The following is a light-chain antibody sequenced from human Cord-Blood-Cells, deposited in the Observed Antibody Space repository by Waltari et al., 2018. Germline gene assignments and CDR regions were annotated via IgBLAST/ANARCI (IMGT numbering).Light chain of an antibody. Sequence: EIVFTQSPATLSLSPGERATLSCRASQSVSSYLAWYQQKPGQAPRLLIYDASNRATGIPARFSGSGSGTDFTLTISSLEPEDFAVYYCQQRSNWLFTFGPGTKVDI. CDR3: QQRSNWLFT. V-gene: IGKV3-11*01. CDR2: DAS. J-gene: IGKJ3*01. CDR1: QSVSSY.